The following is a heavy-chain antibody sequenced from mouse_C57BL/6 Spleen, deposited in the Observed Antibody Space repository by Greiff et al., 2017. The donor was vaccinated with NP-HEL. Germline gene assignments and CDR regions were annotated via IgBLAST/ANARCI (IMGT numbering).Heavy chain of an antibody. CDR2: ISSGGSYT. V-gene: IGHV5-6*02. J-gene: IGHJ4*01. D-gene: IGHD1-1*01. Sequence: EVKLVESGGDLVKPGGSLKLSCAASGFTFSSYGMSWVRQTPDKRLEWVATISSGGSYTYYPDSVKGRFTISRDNAKNTLYLQMSSLKSEDTAMYYCARRLITTPGRWAMDYGGQGTSVTVAS. CDR1: GFTFSSYG. CDR3: ARRLITTPGRWAMDY.